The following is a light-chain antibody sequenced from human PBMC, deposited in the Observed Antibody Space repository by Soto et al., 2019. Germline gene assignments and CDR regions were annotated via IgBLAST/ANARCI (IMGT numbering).Light chain of an antibody. CDR1: SSDVGGYNY. J-gene: IGLJ2*01. V-gene: IGLV2-14*01. CDR3: SSYTSSNTVI. CDR2: EVS. Sequence: QSALTQPASVSGSPGQSITISCTGTSSDVGGYNYVSWYQQHPGKAPKVMIYEVSSRPSGVSNRFSGSKSGNTASLTISGLQTEDEADYYCSSYTSSNTVIFGGGTKLTVL.